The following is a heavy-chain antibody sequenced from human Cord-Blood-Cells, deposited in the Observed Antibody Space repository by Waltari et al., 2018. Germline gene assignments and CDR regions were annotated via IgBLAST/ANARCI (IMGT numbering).Heavy chain of an antibody. CDR1: GGSISSSSYY. D-gene: IGHD6-13*01. V-gene: IGHV4-39*01. Sequence: QLQLQESGPGLVKPSEPLSLTCTVSGGSISSSSYYWGWIRQPPGKGLEWIGSIYYSGSTYYNPPRKSRVTISVDTSKNQFSLKLSSGTAADTAVYYCARLYSSSWYDAFDIWGQGTMVTVSS. J-gene: IGHJ3*02. CDR3: ARLYSSSWYDAFDI. CDR2: IYYSGST.